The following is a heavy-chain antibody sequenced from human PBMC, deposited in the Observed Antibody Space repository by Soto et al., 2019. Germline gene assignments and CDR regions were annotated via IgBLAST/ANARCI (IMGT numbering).Heavy chain of an antibody. J-gene: IGHJ1*01. CDR3: AKDRGLLLKYFQL. CDR2: ISWNSGSI. V-gene: IGHV3-9*01. D-gene: IGHD2-15*01. Sequence: EVQLVESGGGLVQPGRSLRLSCAASGFTFDDYAMHWVRQAPGKGLEWVSGISWNSGSIGYVDSVKGRFTISRDNAKNSLYLQMNSLRAEDTALYYCAKDRGLLLKYFQLWGQGTLVTVSS. CDR1: GFTFDDYA.